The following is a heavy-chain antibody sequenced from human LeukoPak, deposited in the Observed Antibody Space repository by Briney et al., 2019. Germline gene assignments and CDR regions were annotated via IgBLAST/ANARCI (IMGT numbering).Heavy chain of an antibody. V-gene: IGHV1-18*01. CDR3: ASGSTVTTSHIYYYYYYMDV. Sequence: GASVKVSCKASGYTFTSYGISWVRQAPGQGLEWMGWISAYNGNTNYAQKLQGRVTMTTDTSTSTAYMELRSLRSDDTAVYYFASGSTVTTSHIYYYYYYMDVWGKGTTVTVSS. J-gene: IGHJ6*03. CDR2: ISAYNGNT. CDR1: GYTFTSYG. D-gene: IGHD4-11*01.